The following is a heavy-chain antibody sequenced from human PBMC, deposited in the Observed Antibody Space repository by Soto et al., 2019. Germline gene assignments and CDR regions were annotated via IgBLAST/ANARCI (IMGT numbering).Heavy chain of an antibody. CDR1: GFTFSSYA. V-gene: IGHV3-23*01. J-gene: IGHJ4*02. D-gene: IGHD6-19*01. CDR3: AKSGGAWYRFDY. CDR2: ISGSGGRT. Sequence: GGSLRLSCAASGFTFSSYAMSWVRQAPGKGLEWVSGISGSGGRTYYADSVKGRFTVSRDNSKNTLYLQMNSLRAEDTAVYYCAKSGGAWYRFDYWGQGTLVTVSS.